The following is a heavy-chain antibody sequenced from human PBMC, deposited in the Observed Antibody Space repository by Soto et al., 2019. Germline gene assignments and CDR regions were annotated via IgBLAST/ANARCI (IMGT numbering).Heavy chain of an antibody. J-gene: IGHJ4*02. D-gene: IGHD6-19*01. V-gene: IGHV3-30-3*01. CDR2: ISYDGSNK. CDR1: GFTFSSYA. CDR3: ARDAVAGTGVRNYFDY. Sequence: GGSLRLSCAASGFTFSSYAMHWVRQAPGKGLEWVAVISYDGSNKYYADSVKGRFTISRDNSKNTLYLQMNSLRAEDTAVYYCARDAVAGTGVRNYFDYWGQGTLVTVSS.